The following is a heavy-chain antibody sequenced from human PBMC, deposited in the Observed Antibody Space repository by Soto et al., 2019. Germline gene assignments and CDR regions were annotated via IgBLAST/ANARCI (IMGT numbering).Heavy chain of an antibody. CDR1: GFTFSSYE. D-gene: IGHD6-6*01. J-gene: IGHJ5*02. CDR3: ARDHLRGSSSYRWFDP. Sequence: GGSLRLSCAASGFTFSSYEMNWVRQAPGKGLEWVSYISSSGSTIYYADSVKGRFTISRDNAKNSLYLQMNSLRAEDTAVYYCARDHLRGSSSYRWFDPWGQGTLVTVSS. CDR2: ISSSGSTI. V-gene: IGHV3-48*03.